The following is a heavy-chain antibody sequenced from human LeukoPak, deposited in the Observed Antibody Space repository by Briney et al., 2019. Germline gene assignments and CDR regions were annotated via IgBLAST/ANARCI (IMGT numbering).Heavy chain of an antibody. Sequence: ASVKVSCKASGFTFTGYYMHWVRQAPGQGLEWMGWINPNSGDTNYAQKFQGRVTMTRDTSISTAYMELSRLRSDDTAVYYCARDHTGSYWGAFDIWGQGTMVTVSS. V-gene: IGHV1-2*02. D-gene: IGHD1-26*01. CDR3: ARDHTGSYWGAFDI. CDR2: INPNSGDT. CDR1: GFTFTGYY. J-gene: IGHJ3*02.